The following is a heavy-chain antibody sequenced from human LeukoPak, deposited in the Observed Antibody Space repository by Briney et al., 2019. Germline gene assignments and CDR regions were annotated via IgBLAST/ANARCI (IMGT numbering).Heavy chain of an antibody. V-gene: IGHV1-46*01. Sequence: ASVKVSCKASVYTFTSYYMHWVRQAPGQGLEWMGIINPSGGDTSYAQKFQGRLTMTGDTSTNTVYMELTSLRSEDTAVYYCARASYYYDSSGYPGYYFDYWGQGTLVTVSS. J-gene: IGHJ4*02. CDR3: ARASYYYDSSGYPGYYFDY. D-gene: IGHD3-22*01. CDR2: INPSGGDT. CDR1: VYTFTSYY.